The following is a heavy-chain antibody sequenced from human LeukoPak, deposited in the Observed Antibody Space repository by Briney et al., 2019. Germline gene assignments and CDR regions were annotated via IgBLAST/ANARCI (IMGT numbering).Heavy chain of an antibody. D-gene: IGHD6-13*01. J-gene: IGHJ5*02. V-gene: IGHV3-23*01. Sequence: GGSLRLSCAASGFTFSSYAMSWVRQAPGKGLEWVSAISGSGGSTYYADSVKGRFTISRDNSKDTLYLQMDSLRAEDTAVYYCAKEISSSWWSWFDPWGQGTLVTVSS. CDR1: GFTFSSYA. CDR3: AKEISSSWWSWFDP. CDR2: ISGSGGST.